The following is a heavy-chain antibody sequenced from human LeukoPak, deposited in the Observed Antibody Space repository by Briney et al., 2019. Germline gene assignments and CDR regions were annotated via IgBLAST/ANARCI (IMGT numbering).Heavy chain of an antibody. J-gene: IGHJ4*02. Sequence: PSETLSLTCTVSGGSSNGYCWSWIRQSPGKGLESLGYIYYTGSTNYNPSLKSRVTISVDTSKNQFSLRLSSVTAADTAVYYFARLHYVWGSTPAFDYWGQGTLVTVSS. CDR3: ARLHYVWGSTPAFDY. V-gene: IGHV4-59*01. CDR2: IYYTGST. CDR1: GGSSNGYC. D-gene: IGHD3-16*01.